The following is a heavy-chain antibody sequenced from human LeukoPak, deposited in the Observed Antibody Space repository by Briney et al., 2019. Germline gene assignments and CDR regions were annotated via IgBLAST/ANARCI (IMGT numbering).Heavy chain of an antibody. CDR3: ARDRDSSGQYYFDY. Sequence: GGSLRLSCAASGFTFDDYAMGWVRQVPGKGLDWFFGINWNGGSTGYADSVKGRFTISRDNAKNSLYLQMNSLRAEDTALYYCARDRDSSGQYYFDYWGQGTLVTVSS. D-gene: IGHD3-22*01. CDR1: GFTFDDYA. CDR2: INWNGGST. V-gene: IGHV3-20*04. J-gene: IGHJ4*02.